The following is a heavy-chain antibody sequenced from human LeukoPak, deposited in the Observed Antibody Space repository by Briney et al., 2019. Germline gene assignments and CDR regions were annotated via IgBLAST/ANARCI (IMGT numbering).Heavy chain of an antibody. CDR2: IYYSGSA. V-gene: IGHV4-59*08. D-gene: IGHD2-21*02. CDR1: GGSISSSY. J-gene: IGHJ4*02. Sequence: SETLSLTCTVSGGSISSSYWSWIRQPPGKGLEWIGYIYYSGSANYNPSLKSRVTISVDSSRTQFSLKLSSVTAADTAVYYCARRIATVISSFDYWGQGTLVTVSS. CDR3: ARRIATVISSFDY.